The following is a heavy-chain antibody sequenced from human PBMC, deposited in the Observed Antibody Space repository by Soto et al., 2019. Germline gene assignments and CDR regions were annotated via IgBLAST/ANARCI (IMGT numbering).Heavy chain of an antibody. J-gene: IGHJ4*02. CDR1: GFTFSSYS. D-gene: IGHD3-3*01. CDR2: ISSSSSTI. CDR3: ARVSRDDFWSGYYSGARYFDY. Sequence: GGSRRLSCAASGFTFSSYSMNWVRQAPGKGLEWVSYISSSSSTIYYADSVKGRFTISRDNAKNSLYLQMNSLRDEDTAVYYCARVSRDDFWSGYYSGARYFDYWGQGTLVTVSS. V-gene: IGHV3-48*02.